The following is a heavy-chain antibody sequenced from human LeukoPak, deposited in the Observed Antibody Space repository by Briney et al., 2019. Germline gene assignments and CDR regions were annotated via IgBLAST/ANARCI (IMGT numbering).Heavy chain of an antibody. CDR2: ISSSGGST. D-gene: IGHD6-6*01. V-gene: IGHV3-23*01. J-gene: IGHJ4*02. Sequence: PGGSLRLSSAASGFTFSSYAMTWVRQAPGKGLEWVSTISSSGGSTYHADSVKGRLTISRDNSKNTLSLHMNSLRAEDTAIYYCAKDMMYSSSSAYYFDYWGQGTRVTVSS. CDR1: GFTFSSYA. CDR3: AKDMMYSSSSAYYFDY.